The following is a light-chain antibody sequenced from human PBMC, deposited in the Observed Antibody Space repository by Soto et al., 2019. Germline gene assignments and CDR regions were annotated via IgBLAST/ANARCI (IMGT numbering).Light chain of an antibody. Sequence: EIVLTQSPGTLSLSPGERATLSCRATESVVSYYLAWYQLKPGQAPRLLIYDASSRATGIPDRFSGSGSGTDFTLTISRLEPEDFAVYYCQQYGSIPWTFGQGTKVDIK. CDR1: ESVVSYY. V-gene: IGKV3-20*01. CDR3: QQYGSIPWT. CDR2: DAS. J-gene: IGKJ1*01.